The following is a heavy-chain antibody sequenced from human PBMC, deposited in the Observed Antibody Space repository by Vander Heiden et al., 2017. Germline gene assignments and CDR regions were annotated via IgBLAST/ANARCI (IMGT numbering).Heavy chain of an antibody. V-gene: IGHV1-69*01. CDR2: IIPIFGTA. J-gene: IGHJ5*02. D-gene: IGHD2-2*01. CDR3: AREVPAAIIFPGWFDP. Sequence: QVQLVQSGAEVKKPGSSVNVSCTASGGTFSSYAISWVRQAPGQGLEWMGGIIPIFGTANYAQKFQGRVTITADESTSTAYMELSSLRSEDTAVYYCAREVPAAIIFPGWFDPWGQGTLVTVSS. CDR1: GGTFSSYA.